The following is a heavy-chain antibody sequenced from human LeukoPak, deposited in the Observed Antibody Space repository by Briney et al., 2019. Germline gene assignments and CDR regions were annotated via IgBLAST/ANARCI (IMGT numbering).Heavy chain of an antibody. J-gene: IGHJ4*02. CDR1: GGSISSSSYY. V-gene: IGHV4-39*07. CDR2: IYYSGST. D-gene: IGHD3-3*01. Sequence: SETLSLTCTVSGGSISSSSYYWGWIRQPPGKGLEWIGSIYYSGSTHYNPSLKSRVTISVDTSKNQFSLKLSSVTAADTAVYYCARDPRYYDFWSGYYGGYFDYWGQGTLVTVSS. CDR3: ARDPRYYDFWSGYYGGYFDY.